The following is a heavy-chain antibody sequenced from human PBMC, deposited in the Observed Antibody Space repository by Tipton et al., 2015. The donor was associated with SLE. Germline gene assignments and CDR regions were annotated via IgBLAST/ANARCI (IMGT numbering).Heavy chain of an antibody. Sequence: TLSLTCTVSGGSISSYYWSWIRQPPGKGLEWIGYIYYSGSTNYNPSLKSRVTISVDTSKNQFSLKLSSVTAADTAVYYCASGGGFYFDYWGQGTLVTVPS. D-gene: IGHD4-23*01. V-gene: IGHV4-59*01. J-gene: IGHJ4*02. CDR3: ASGGGFYFDY. CDR1: GGSISSYY. CDR2: IYYSGST.